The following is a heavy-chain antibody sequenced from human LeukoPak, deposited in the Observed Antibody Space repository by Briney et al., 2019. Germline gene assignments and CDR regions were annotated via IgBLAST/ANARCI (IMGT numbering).Heavy chain of an antibody. CDR3: ARDPHVAAAGTH. CDR1: GGTFSSYA. D-gene: IGHD6-13*01. CDR2: IIPIFGTA. V-gene: IGHV1-69*05. J-gene: IGHJ4*02. Sequence: SVEVSCKASGGTFSSYAISWVRQAPGQGLEWMGRIIPIFGTANYAQKFQGRVTITTDESTSTAYMELSSLRSEDTAVYYCARDPHVAAAGTHWGQGTLVTVSS.